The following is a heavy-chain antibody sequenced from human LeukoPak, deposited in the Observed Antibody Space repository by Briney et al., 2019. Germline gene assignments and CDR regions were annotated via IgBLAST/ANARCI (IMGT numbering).Heavy chain of an antibody. CDR3: ARDQVPIAGTGIDY. Sequence: GGSLRLSCAASGFTFGDYYMSWIRQAPGKGLEWVSYISSSGNPISYADSVKGRFTISRDNAKNSLFLQMNSLRAEDTAVYYCARDQVPIAGTGIDYWGQGTLVTVSS. CDR1: GFTFGDYY. V-gene: IGHV3-11*04. D-gene: IGHD6-13*01. J-gene: IGHJ4*02. CDR2: ISSSGNPI.